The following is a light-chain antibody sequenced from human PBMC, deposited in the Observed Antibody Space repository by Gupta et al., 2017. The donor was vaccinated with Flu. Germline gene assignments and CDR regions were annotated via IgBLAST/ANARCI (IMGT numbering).Light chain of an antibody. V-gene: IGLV2-14*01. CDR2: EVS. Sequence: QSALPQPASVSGSPGQSITISCTVTSSDVGGYNYVSWYQQHPGKAPKLMIYEVSNRPSGVSNRFSGSKSGNTASLTISGLQAEDEADYYCSSYTSSSTDVFGTGTKVTVL. J-gene: IGLJ1*01. CDR1: SSDVGGYNY. CDR3: SSYTSSSTDV.